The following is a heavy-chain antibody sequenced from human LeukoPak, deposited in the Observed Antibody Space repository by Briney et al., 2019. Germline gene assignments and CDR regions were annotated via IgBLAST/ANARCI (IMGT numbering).Heavy chain of an antibody. CDR2: IYYSGST. CDR1: GDSINNYY. D-gene: IGHD4-23*01. V-gene: IGHV4-59*01. Sequence: SETLSLTCTVSGDSINNYYWSWIRQPPGKGLEWIGYIYYSGSTTYSPSLKSRVTISVDTSKNQFSLKLSSVTAADTAPYYCARDYAGTSRSRFDPWGQGTLVTVSS. CDR3: ARDYAGTSRSRFDP. J-gene: IGHJ5*02.